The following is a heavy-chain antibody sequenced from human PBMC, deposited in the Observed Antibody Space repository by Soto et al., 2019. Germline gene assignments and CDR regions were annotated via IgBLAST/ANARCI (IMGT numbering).Heavy chain of an antibody. J-gene: IGHJ4*02. CDR1: GFTFSSYG. V-gene: IGHV3-30*18. Sequence: PGGSLRLSCAASGFTFSSYGMHWVRQAPGKGLEWVAVISYDGSNKYYADSVKGRFTISRDNSKNTLYLQMNSLRAEDTAVYYCAKDQPIAVAGGKGSAFDYWGQGTLVTVSS. D-gene: IGHD6-19*01. CDR3: AKDQPIAVAGGKGSAFDY. CDR2: ISYDGSNK.